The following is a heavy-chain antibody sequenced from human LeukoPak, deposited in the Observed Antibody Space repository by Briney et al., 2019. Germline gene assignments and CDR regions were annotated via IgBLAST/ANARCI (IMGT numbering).Heavy chain of an antibody. J-gene: IGHJ6*02. CDR1: GFIFSSYS. CDR3: AKAASSSWPSYYYGMDV. V-gene: IGHV3-23*01. CDR2: ITGSVGNT. Sequence: GGSLSLSCAASGFIFSSYSMSWVRQAPGKGLGWVSFITGSVGNTYYEDSVKGRFTISKDNSKTTVYLQMSSLRVDDTAVYYCAKAASSSWPSYYYGMDVWGQGPTVTVSS. D-gene: IGHD6-13*01.